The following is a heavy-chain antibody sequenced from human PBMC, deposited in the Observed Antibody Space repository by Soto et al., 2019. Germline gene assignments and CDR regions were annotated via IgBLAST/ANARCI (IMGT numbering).Heavy chain of an antibody. CDR1: GFTLSNYA. J-gene: IGHJ4*02. CDR2: TSYDGNNE. CDR3: AKDKGVFNWATYYFDY. V-gene: IGHV3-30*18. D-gene: IGHD1-1*01. Sequence: GGSLRLSCAASGFTLSNYAMHWVRQAPGKGLEWVALTSYDGNNEYYTDSVKGRFTISRDNSKNTLFLQMNSPRPEDTAVYYCAKDKGVFNWATYYFDYWGQGALFTVPS.